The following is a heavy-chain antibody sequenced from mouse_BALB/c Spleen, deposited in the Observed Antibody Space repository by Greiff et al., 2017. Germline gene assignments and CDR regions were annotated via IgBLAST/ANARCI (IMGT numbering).Heavy chain of an antibody. D-gene: IGHD2-1*01. Sequence: EVKLQESGPGLVKPSQSLSLTCTVTGYSITSDYAWNWIRQFPGNKLEWMGYISYSGSTSYNPSLKSRISITRDTSKNQFFLQLNSVTTEDTATYYCARLLYGNYAMDYWGQGTSVTVSS. V-gene: IGHV3-2*02. CDR2: ISYSGST. CDR1: GYSITSDYA. CDR3: ARLLYGNYAMDY. J-gene: IGHJ4*01.